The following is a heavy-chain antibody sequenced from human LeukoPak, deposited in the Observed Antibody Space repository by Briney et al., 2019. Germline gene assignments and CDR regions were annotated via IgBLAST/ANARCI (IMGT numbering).Heavy chain of an antibody. Sequence: SETLPLTCAVSGGSISSGGYSWSWIRQPPGKGLEWIGYIYHSGSTYYNPSLKSRVTISVDRSKNQFSLKLSSVTAADTAVYYCARGGSGGSCYRCYFDYWGQGTLVTVSS. V-gene: IGHV4-30-2*01. CDR2: IYHSGST. D-gene: IGHD2-15*01. CDR1: GGSISSGGYS. CDR3: ARGGSGGSCYRCYFDY. J-gene: IGHJ4*02.